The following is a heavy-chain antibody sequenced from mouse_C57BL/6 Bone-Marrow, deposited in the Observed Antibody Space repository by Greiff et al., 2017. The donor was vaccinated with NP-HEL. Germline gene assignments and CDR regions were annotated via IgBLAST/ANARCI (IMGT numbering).Heavy chain of an antibody. J-gene: IGHJ2*01. CDR3: ARYYNGSGAVDY. D-gene: IGHD1-1*01. CDR2: IDPNSGGT. Sequence: VQLQQSGAELVKPGASVKLSCKASGYTFTSYLMHWVKQRPGRGLEWIGRIDPNSGGTKYNEKFKSKATLTVDKPSSTAYMQLNSLTAEDSAVNYCARYYNGSGAVDYWGQGTALTVAS. CDR1: GYTFTSYL. V-gene: IGHV1-72*01.